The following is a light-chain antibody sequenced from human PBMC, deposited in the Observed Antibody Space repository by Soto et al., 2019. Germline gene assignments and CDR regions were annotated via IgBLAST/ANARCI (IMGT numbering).Light chain of an antibody. CDR2: EVS. CDR3: SSYTSRGTYV. J-gene: IGLJ1*01. Sequence: QSGLSLPGSGSRTLGQSITIACTGTSSDGGGYNYVSWYQQYPGKAPKLIIFEVSYRPSGISNRFSGSKSGNTASLTISGLQAEDEADYYCSSYTSRGTYVFGTGTKVTVL. V-gene: IGLV2-14*01. CDR1: SSDGGGYNY.